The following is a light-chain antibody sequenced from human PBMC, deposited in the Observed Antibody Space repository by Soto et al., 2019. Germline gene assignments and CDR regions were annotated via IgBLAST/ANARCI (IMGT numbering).Light chain of an antibody. V-gene: IGKV3-15*01. J-gene: IGKJ1*01. CDR2: GAS. Sequence: EIVMTQSPATLSVSPGERATLSCRASQSVSSNLVWYQQKPGQAPRLLIYGASTRATGIPARFSGSGSGTEFTLTISSLQSEDFAVYYCHQYKNWPHTFGQGTKVEIK. CDR3: HQYKNWPHT. CDR1: QSVSSN.